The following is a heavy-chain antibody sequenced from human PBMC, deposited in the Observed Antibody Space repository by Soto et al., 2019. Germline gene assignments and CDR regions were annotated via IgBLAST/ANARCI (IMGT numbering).Heavy chain of an antibody. V-gene: IGHV4-59*01. D-gene: IGHD3-3*01. Sequence: EWIGYIYYSGSTNYNPSLKSRVTISVDTSKNQFSLKLSSVTAADTAVYYCARVGFTYYDFWSGRTAGDAFDIWGQGTMVTVSS. J-gene: IGHJ3*02. CDR3: ARVGFTYYDFWSGRTAGDAFDI. CDR2: IYYSGST.